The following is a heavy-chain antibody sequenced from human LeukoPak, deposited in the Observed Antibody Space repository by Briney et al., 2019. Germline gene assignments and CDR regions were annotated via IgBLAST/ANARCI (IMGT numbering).Heavy chain of an antibody. CDR2: INPNSGGT. Sequence: ASVKVSCKASGYTFSGYYMHWVRQAPGQGLEWMGWINPNSGGTNYAQKFQGRVTMTRDMSTSTDYMELSSLRSEDTAIYYCARDNSVGDNAWWFDPWGQGTLVTVSS. CDR1: GYTFSGYY. CDR3: ARDNSVGDNAWWFDP. V-gene: IGHV1-2*02. D-gene: IGHD1-26*01. J-gene: IGHJ5*02.